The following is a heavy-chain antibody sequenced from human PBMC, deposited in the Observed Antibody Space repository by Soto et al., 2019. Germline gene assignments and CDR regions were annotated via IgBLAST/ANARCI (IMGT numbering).Heavy chain of an antibody. CDR2: ISGSGGST. Sequence: GGSLRLSCAASGFTFSSYAMSWVRQAPGKGLEWVSAISGSGGSTYYADSVKGRFTISRDNSKNTLYLQMNSLRAEDTAVYYCAKPTYYDFWSGYFSWGQGTLVTVSS. CDR1: GFTFSSYA. V-gene: IGHV3-23*01. J-gene: IGHJ5*02. CDR3: AKPTYYDFWSGYFS. D-gene: IGHD3-3*01.